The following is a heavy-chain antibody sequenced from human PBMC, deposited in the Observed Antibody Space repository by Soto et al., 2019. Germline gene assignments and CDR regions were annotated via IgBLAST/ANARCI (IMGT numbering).Heavy chain of an antibody. Sequence: GASVKVSCKASGYTFTSYAMHWVRQAPGQRLEWMGWIYAGNGNTKYSQKFQGRVAITRDTSASTAYMELSSLRSEDTAVYYCARGGEPIDYWGQGTLVTVSS. V-gene: IGHV1-3*01. CDR2: IYAGNGNT. CDR1: GYTFTSYA. D-gene: IGHD2-21*01. CDR3: ARGGEPIDY. J-gene: IGHJ4*02.